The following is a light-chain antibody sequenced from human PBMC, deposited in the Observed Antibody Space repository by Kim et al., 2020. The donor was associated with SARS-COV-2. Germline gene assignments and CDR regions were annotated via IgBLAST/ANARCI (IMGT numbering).Light chain of an antibody. CDR1: QSVSSSY. V-gene: IGKV3-20*01. Sequence: SPGEGATLSCRASQSVSSSYLAWYQQKPGQAPRLLIYGASSRATGIPDRFSGSGSGTDFTLTISRLEPEDFAVYYCQQYGSSTGYTFGQGTKLEI. CDR2: GAS. CDR3: QQYGSSTGYT. J-gene: IGKJ2*01.